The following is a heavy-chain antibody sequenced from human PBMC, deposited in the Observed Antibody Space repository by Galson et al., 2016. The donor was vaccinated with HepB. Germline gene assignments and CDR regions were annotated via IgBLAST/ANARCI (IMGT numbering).Heavy chain of an antibody. CDR1: GYGFTNYW. J-gene: IGHJ3*02. CDR3: ARHTPHYFERSGDGSFDI. Sequence: QSGAEVKKPGESLKISCKGSGYGFTNYWIAWVRQMPGKGLEWVGIIYPGDSDTRSRTHFQGQVTISADKSISTAYLQWSRLKASDTAMYYCARHTPHYFERSGDGSFDIWGQGTMVTVSS. D-gene: IGHD3-22*01. V-gene: IGHV5-51*01. CDR2: IYPGDSDT.